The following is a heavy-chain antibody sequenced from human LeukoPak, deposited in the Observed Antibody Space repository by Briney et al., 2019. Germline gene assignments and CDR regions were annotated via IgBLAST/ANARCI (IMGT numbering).Heavy chain of an antibody. J-gene: IGHJ4*02. V-gene: IGHV3-30*02. CDR1: GFIFSDYG. CDR3: AKSHSSASRYYFDY. D-gene: IGHD6-19*01. Sequence: TGGSLGLSCTASGFIFSDYGMHWVRQAPGKGLEWVTFIQYDGSAKYYADSVKGRFTISRDNSKTTLYLQMNSLRAEDTAAYYCAKSHSSASRYYFDYWGQGTLVTVSS. CDR2: IQYDGSAK.